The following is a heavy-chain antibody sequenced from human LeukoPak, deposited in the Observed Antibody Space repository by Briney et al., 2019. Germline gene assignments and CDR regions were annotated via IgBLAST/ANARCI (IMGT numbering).Heavy chain of an antibody. CDR3: ARLSSGSSSWCDIDY. J-gene: IGHJ4*02. V-gene: IGHV4-61*08. D-gene: IGHD6-13*01. Sequence: SETLSLTCTVSGGSISSGGYYWSWLRQHPGKGLEWIGYIYYSGSTNYNPSLKSRVTISVDTSKNQFSLKLSSVTAADTAVYYCARLSSGSSSWCDIDYWGQGTLVTVSS. CDR1: GGSISSGGYY. CDR2: IYYSGST.